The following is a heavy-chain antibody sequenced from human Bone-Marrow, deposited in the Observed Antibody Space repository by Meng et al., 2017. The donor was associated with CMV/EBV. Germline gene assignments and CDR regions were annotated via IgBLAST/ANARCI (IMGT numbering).Heavy chain of an antibody. J-gene: IGHJ5*02. CDR1: GGSISSYY. CDR3: ARVIAAAGQGWFDP. V-gene: IGHV4-59*13. D-gene: IGHD6-13*01. Sequence: GSLRLSCSFSGGSISSYYWSWIRQPPGKGLEWIGYMYYGGSSNHNPSLKSRVTMSLDTSKNQFSLKMTSVTAADTAVYYCARVIAAAGQGWFDPWGQGTLVTVYS. CDR2: MYYGGSS.